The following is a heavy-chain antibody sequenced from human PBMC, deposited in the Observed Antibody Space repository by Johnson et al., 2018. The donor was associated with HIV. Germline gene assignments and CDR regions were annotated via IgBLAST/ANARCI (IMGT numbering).Heavy chain of an antibody. V-gene: IGHV3-23*04. CDR2: ISGSGGST. CDR1: GFTFSSYA. Sequence: EVQLVESGGGLVQPGGSLRLSCAASGFTFSSYAMSWVRQAPGKGLEWVSTISGSGGSTYYADSVKGRLTISSDHPKNTLYLQMNSLRAEDTAVYYCAKDAYCSGGRCYGFGAFDIWGQGTMVTVSS. J-gene: IGHJ3*02. CDR3: AKDAYCSGGRCYGFGAFDI. D-gene: IGHD2-15*01.